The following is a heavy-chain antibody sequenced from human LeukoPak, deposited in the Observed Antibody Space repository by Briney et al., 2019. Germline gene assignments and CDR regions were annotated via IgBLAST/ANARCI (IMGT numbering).Heavy chain of an antibody. D-gene: IGHD4-23*01. CDR2: ISAYSGDT. CDR3: AINYGGNSEWFDP. V-gene: IGHV1-18*01. CDR1: GYTFTTYG. Sequence: ASVKVSCKASGYTFTTYGVSWVRQAPGQGLEWMGWISAYSGDTNYVQNLQGRVTMTTDTSTSTVYMELRNLRSDDTAVYYCAINYGGNSEWFDPWGQGTLVTVSS. J-gene: IGHJ5*02.